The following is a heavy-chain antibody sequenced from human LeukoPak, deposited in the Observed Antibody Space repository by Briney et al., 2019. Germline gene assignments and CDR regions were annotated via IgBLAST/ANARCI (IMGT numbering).Heavy chain of an antibody. CDR2: ISGSGGST. J-gene: IGHJ5*02. CDR3: AKRIAAAGHNWFDP. Sequence: GGSLRLSCAASGFTFSNYAMSWVRQAPRKGLEWVSAISGSGGSTYYADSVKGRFTISRDNSKNTLYLQMNSLRAEDTAVYYCAKRIAAAGHNWFDPWGQGTLVTVSS. V-gene: IGHV3-23*01. D-gene: IGHD6-13*01. CDR1: GFTFSNYA.